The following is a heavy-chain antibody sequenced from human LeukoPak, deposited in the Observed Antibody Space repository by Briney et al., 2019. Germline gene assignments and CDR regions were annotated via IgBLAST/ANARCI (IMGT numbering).Heavy chain of an antibody. CDR3: AKSPTRGPLDY. D-gene: IGHD3-10*01. V-gene: IGHV3-23*01. J-gene: IGHJ4*02. CDR2: ISGSGGNT. CDR1: GFTFSSYA. Sequence: PGGSLRLSCAASGFTFSSYAMSWVRQAPGKGLEWVSTISGSGGNTYYADSVKGRFSISRDNSRNTLYLQMNSLRAEDTAIYYCAKSPTRGPLDYWGQGTLVTVSS.